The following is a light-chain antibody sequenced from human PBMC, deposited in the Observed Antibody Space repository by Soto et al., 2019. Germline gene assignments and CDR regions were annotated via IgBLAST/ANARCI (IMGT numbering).Light chain of an antibody. CDR3: QQRRT. V-gene: IGKV3-11*01. CDR2: DAS. Sequence: EIVLRQSPATLSLSPGERDTLSCGASQTVSSYLAWYQQKPGQAPRLLVYDASDRATGIPARFSGSGSGTDFTLTISSLEPEDFAVYYCQQRRTFGQGTRLEIK. CDR1: QTVSSY. J-gene: IGKJ5*01.